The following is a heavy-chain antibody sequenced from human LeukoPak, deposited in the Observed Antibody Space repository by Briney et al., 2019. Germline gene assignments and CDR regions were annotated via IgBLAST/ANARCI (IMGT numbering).Heavy chain of an antibody. D-gene: IGHD3-3*01. J-gene: IGHJ4*02. CDR1: GGSISSYY. CDR3: ARVFRHGVVADY. Sequence: PSETLSLTCTVSGGSISSYYWSWIRQPPGKGLEWIGYIYYSGSTNYNPSLKSRVTISVDTSKNQFSLKLSSVTAADTAVYYCARVFRHGVVADYWGQGTLVTVSS. CDR2: IYYSGST. V-gene: IGHV4-59*01.